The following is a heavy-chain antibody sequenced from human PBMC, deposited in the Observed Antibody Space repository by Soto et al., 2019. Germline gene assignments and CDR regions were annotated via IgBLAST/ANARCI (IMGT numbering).Heavy chain of an antibody. J-gene: IGHJ2*01. CDR3: ARDRGLEWELLAYNWYFYL. D-gene: IGHD1-26*01. CDR1: GFTFSSYS. CDR2: ISSSSSTI. V-gene: IGHV3-48*02. Sequence: GGSLRLSCAASGFTFSSYSMNWVRQAPGKGLEWVSYISSSSSTIYYADSVKGRFTTSRDNAKNSLYLQMNSLRDEDTAVYYCARDRGLEWELLAYNWYFYLWGRGTLVTVSS.